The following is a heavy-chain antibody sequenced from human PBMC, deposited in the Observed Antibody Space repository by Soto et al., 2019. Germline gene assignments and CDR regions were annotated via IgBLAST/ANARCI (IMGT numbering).Heavy chain of an antibody. V-gene: IGHV3-23*01. CDR2: ISGSGGST. Sequence: GGSLRLSCAASGFTFSSYAMSWVRQAPGKGLGWVSVISGSGGSTYYADSVKGRFTISRDNSKNTLYLQMNSLRAEDTAVYYCAKDKNDILTGYWPADYWGRGTLVTVSS. CDR1: GFTFSSYA. CDR3: AKDKNDILTGYWPADY. D-gene: IGHD3-9*01. J-gene: IGHJ4*02.